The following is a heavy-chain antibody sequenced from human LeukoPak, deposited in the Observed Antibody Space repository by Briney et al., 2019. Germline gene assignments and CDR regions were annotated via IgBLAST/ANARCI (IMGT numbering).Heavy chain of an antibody. J-gene: IGHJ3*02. Sequence: GASVKVSCKASGSTFSSYYMHWVRQAPGQGLEWMGMINPSGGSTSYAQKFQGRVTMTRDMSTSTVYVELSSLRSEDTAVYYCARDPDLVGATRSGAFDIWGQGTMVTVSS. V-gene: IGHV1-46*01. CDR1: GSTFSSYY. CDR2: INPSGGST. CDR3: ARDPDLVGATRSGAFDI. D-gene: IGHD1-26*01.